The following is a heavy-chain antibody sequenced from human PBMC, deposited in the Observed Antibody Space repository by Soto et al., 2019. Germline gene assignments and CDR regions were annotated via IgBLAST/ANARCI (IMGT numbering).Heavy chain of an antibody. CDR2: MNPNSGNT. Sequence: ASVKVSCKASGYTFTKYDINWVRQATGQGLEWMGWMNPNSGNTGYAQKFQGRVTMTRDTSISTAYMELSSLRSDDTAVYYCVSGGHNAVVTASFDYWGQGTLVTVSS. V-gene: IGHV1-8*01. D-gene: IGHD2-21*02. CDR3: VSGGHNAVVTASFDY. CDR1: GYTFTKYD. J-gene: IGHJ4*02.